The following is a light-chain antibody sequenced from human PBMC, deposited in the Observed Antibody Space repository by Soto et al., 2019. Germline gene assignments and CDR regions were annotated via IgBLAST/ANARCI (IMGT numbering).Light chain of an antibody. CDR2: DTT. J-gene: IGLJ2*01. Sequence: QSVLTQPPSVSGAPGQRVTISCTGSSSDIGAGFDVHWYQQLPGKAPKLLIYDTTSRPSGVPDRFSASKSGTSASLAITGLQTEDEADYYCQSYDSSLGGSHVVFGGGTKLTVL. CDR1: SSDIGAGFD. V-gene: IGLV1-40*01. CDR3: QSYDSSLGGSHVV.